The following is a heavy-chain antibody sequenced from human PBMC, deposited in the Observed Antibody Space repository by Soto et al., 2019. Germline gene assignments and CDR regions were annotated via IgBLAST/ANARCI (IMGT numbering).Heavy chain of an antibody. CDR3: GRDRYAYGSGSTIDN. J-gene: IGHJ4*02. CDR1: GGAFSTYP. D-gene: IGHD3-10*01. V-gene: IGHV1-69*04. CDR2: IVPVLGVP. Sequence: QGELVQSGAEVMKPGSSVKVSCMPSGGAFSTYPLSWVRQAPGQGLEWMGRIVPVLGVPNYAQRFQGRVTMTADKDTNTAYLELSSLRFEDTAVYYCGRDRYAYGSGSTIDNWGQGTLVTVSS.